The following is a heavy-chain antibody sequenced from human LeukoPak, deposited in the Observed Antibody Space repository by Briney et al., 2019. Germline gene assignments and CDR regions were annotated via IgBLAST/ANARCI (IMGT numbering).Heavy chain of an antibody. CDR1: GGSISSSSYY. J-gene: IGHJ4*02. V-gene: IGHV4-39*01. Sequence: SETLSLTCTVSGGSISSSSYYWGWIRQPPGKGLEWIGSIYYSGSTYYNPSLKSRVTISVDTSKNQFSLKLSSVTAADTAVYYCARVITTVTIFDYWGQGTLVTVSS. CDR2: IYYSGST. D-gene: IGHD4-17*01. CDR3: ARVITTVTIFDY.